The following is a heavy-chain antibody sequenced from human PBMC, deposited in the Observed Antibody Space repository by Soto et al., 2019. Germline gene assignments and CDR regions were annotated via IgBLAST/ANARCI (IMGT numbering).Heavy chain of an antibody. Sequence: QVQVVQSGAEVKKPGASVKISCEASGYSFTTYAMHWVRQAPGQRLEWMAWINGGNGNTKYSQKFQDRVTITRDTSANIAYMELSSLRSEDSAVYYCARGKGMEENYYYHGMDVWGQGTTVSVSS. V-gene: IGHV1-3*01. CDR1: GYSFTTYA. CDR3: ARGKGMEENYYYHGMDV. D-gene: IGHD1-1*01. CDR2: INGGNGNT. J-gene: IGHJ6*02.